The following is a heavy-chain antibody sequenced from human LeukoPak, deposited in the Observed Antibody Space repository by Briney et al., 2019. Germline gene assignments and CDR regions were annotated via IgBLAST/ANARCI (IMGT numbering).Heavy chain of an antibody. J-gene: IGHJ4*02. V-gene: IGHV3-53*01. CDR3: AREAVTRNYFDY. D-gene: IGHD4-17*01. Sequence: GGSLRLSCAASGFTVSSNYMNWVRQAPGKGLEWVSVIYSGGSTYYADSVKGRFTVSRDNSKNTLYLQMNSLRAEDTAVYYCAREAVTRNYFDYWGQGTLVTVSS. CDR2: IYSGGST. CDR1: GFTVSSNY.